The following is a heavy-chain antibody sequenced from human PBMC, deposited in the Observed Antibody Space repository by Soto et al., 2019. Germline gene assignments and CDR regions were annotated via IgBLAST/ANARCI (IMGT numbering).Heavy chain of an antibody. CDR2: VYYSGTT. Sequence: SETLSLTCTVSGGSINTYYWTWIRQPPGKELEWIGYVYYSGTTKYSPSLKSRVTISIDTSKDQFSLKLRSVTAADTAVYYCARAGPAGNFDYWGQGTLVTVSS. D-gene: IGHD6-13*01. V-gene: IGHV4-59*01. CDR1: GGSINTYY. J-gene: IGHJ4*02. CDR3: ARAGPAGNFDY.